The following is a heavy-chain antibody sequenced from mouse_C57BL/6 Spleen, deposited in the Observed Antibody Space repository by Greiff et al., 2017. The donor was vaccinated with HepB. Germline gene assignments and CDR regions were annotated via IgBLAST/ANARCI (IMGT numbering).Heavy chain of an antibody. Sequence: EVHLVESGGGLVKPGGSLKLSCAASGFTFSDYGMHWVRQAPEKGLEWVAYISSGSSTIYYADTVKGRFTISRDNATNTLFLQMTSLRSEDTAMYYCARPEIYYGYFDVWGTGTTVTVSS. D-gene: IGHD2-1*01. J-gene: IGHJ1*03. CDR2: ISSGSSTI. V-gene: IGHV5-17*01. CDR3: ARPEIYYGYFDV. CDR1: GFTFSDYG.